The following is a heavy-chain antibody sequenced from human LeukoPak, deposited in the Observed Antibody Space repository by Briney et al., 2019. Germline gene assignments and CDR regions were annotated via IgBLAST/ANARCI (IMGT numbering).Heavy chain of an antibody. CDR1: GFTFSTHG. J-gene: IGHJ6*03. V-gene: IGHV3-30*03. D-gene: IGHD2-21*02. Sequence: GRSLRLSCAASGFTFSTHGMHWVRQAPGKGLEWVTVISYDGSNKEYADSVKGRFTISRDNSQNTLYLQMNSLRAEDTAVYYCARAPTAYCGGDCSPYYYYMDVWGKGTTVTVSS. CDR3: ARAPTAYCGGDCSPYYYYMDV. CDR2: ISYDGSNK.